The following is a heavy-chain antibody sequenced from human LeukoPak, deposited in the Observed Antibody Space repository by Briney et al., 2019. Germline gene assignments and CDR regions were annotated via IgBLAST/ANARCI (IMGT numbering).Heavy chain of an antibody. CDR2: ITSGSSYI. V-gene: IGHV3-21*01. CDR1: GFSFSTYN. CDR3: ARDPYSGNYGAYYYYYMDV. D-gene: IGHD1-26*01. J-gene: IGHJ6*03. Sequence: PWGSLRLSCAASGFSFSTYNMNWVRQVPGQRLEWVSSITSGSSYIYYADSVKGRFTISRDNAKSSLYLQMDSLRAEDTAVYYCARDPYSGNYGAYYYYYMDVWGKGTTVTISS.